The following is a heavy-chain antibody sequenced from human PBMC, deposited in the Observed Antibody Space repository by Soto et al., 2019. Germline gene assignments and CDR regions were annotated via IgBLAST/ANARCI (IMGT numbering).Heavy chain of an antibody. CDR1: GGSFSDYH. D-gene: IGHD1-26*01. Sequence: SETLSLTCSVYGGSFSDYHWSWIGQPPGKGLEWIGEITHGGSTNYNPSLKSRVSISVDTSKKQFSLKLRSMTAADTAVYYCAGGHYHYYYYYGMDVWGHGNTVTVSS. J-gene: IGHJ6*02. V-gene: IGHV4-34*01. CDR2: ITHGGST. CDR3: AGGHYHYYYYYGMDV.